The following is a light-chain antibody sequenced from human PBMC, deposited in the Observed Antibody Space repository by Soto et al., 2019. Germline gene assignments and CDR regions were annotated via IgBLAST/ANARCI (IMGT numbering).Light chain of an antibody. V-gene: IGKV3-20*01. CDR2: GAS. CDR1: QSVSSSY. CDR3: QQYGSSLFT. J-gene: IGKJ3*01. Sequence: EIVLTQSPGTLSLSPGARATLSCRASQSVSSSYLAWYQQKPGQAPRLLIYGASSRATGIPYRFSGSGSGTDFTLTISRLEPEDFAVYYCQQYGSSLFTFGPGTKVEIK.